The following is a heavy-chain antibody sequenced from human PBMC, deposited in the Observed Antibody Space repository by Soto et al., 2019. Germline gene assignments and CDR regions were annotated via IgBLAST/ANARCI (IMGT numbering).Heavy chain of an antibody. J-gene: IGHJ4*02. CDR1: VYSFTNYW. D-gene: IGHD3-9*01. V-gene: IGHV5-51*01. CDR3: VRPDSTGYYSH. Sequence: PGESLKISSKGSVYSFTNYWIGWVRQMPGKGLEWMGIINPADSDTRYSPSFQGQVTVSVDKSISTAYLQRGSLKASDTAMYYCVRPDSTGYYSHWGQGTPGAVAS. CDR2: INPADSDT.